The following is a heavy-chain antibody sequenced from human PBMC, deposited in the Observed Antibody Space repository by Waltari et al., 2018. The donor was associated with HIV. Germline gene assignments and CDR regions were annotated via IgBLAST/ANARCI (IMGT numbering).Heavy chain of an antibody. CDR1: GGSISSGSYY. V-gene: IGHV4-61*02. Sequence: QVQLQESGPGLVKPSQTLSLTCTVSGGSISSGSYYWSWIRQPAGKGLELIGRIYTSGSTNYTPPLKSRVTISVDPSKNQFSLKLRSVTAADTAVYYCARAYYDFWSGTGSSGNWFDPWGQGTLVTVSS. J-gene: IGHJ5*02. CDR3: ARAYYDFWSGTGSSGNWFDP. D-gene: IGHD3-3*01. CDR2: IYTSGST.